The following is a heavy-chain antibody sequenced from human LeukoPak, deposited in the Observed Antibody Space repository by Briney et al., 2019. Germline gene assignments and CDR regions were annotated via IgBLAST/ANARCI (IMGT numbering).Heavy chain of an antibody. J-gene: IGHJ6*03. D-gene: IGHD4-17*01. CDR1: GYTFTSYD. Sequence: GASVKVSCKASGYTFTSYDINWVRQATGQGLEWMGWMNPNSGNTGYAQKFQGRVTMTRNTSISTAYMELSSLRSEDTAVYYCARVADYGDLYYYYYMDVWGKGTTVTISS. V-gene: IGHV1-8*01. CDR2: MNPNSGNT. CDR3: ARVADYGDLYYYYYMDV.